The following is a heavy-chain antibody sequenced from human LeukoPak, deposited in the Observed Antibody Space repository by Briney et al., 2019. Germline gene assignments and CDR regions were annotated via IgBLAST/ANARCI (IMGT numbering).Heavy chain of an antibody. J-gene: IGHJ6*02. D-gene: IGHD6-19*01. Sequence: PGGSLRLSCAASGFTFSTYSMHWVRQAPGKGLEWDSCISSRNSDIYYAASVKGRFTISRDDAKISLYLQMNSLRAEDTAVYYCARVLAGSYYYYYALDVWGQGTTVTVSS. CDR1: GFTFSTYS. CDR3: ARVLAGSYYYYYALDV. V-gene: IGHV3-21*01. CDR2: ISSRNSDI.